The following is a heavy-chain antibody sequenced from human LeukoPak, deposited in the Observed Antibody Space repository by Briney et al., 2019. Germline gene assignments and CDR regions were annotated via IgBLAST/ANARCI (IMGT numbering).Heavy chain of an antibody. J-gene: IGHJ5*01. D-gene: IGHD3-16*01. Sequence: PRGSLRLSCAAPGFTLSSFKMTSVRHGPGKGLEWVAYISPSSNYLFYADSLKGRVTVFSDNGQSSVFLKMSRLRVDDPAFYCFGRSLTGGEYCDSWGQGTLVSVS. V-gene: IGHV3-21*01. CDR3: GRSLTGGEYCDS. CDR2: ISPSSNYL. CDR1: GFTLSSFK.